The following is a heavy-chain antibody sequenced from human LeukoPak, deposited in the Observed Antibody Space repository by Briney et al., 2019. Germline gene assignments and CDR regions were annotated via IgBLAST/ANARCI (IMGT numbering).Heavy chain of an antibody. V-gene: IGHV1-8*02. D-gene: IGHD1-26*01. Sequence: ASVKVSCKASGYTFTSYDINWVRQATGQGLEWMGWMNPNSGNTGYAQKFQGRVTMTRDMSTSTVYMELSSLRSEDTAVYYCARQGSGSYSNSLGYWGQGTLVTVSS. CDR3: ARQGSGSYSNSLGY. CDR1: GYTFTSYD. CDR2: MNPNSGNT. J-gene: IGHJ4*02.